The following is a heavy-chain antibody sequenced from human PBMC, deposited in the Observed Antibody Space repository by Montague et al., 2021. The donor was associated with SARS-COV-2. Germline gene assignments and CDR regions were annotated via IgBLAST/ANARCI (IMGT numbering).Heavy chain of an antibody. V-gene: IGHV4-34*01. CDR1: GGSFSGYY. CDR3: ARQPTRGITIFGVVIDYGMDV. J-gene: IGHJ6*02. D-gene: IGHD3-3*01. Sequence: SETLSLTCAAYGGSFSGYYWSWIRQPPGKGLEWIGEINHSGSTNYNPSLKSRVTISVDTSKNQFSLKLSSVTAADTAVYYCARQPTRGITIFGVVIDYGMDVWGQGTTVTVSS. CDR2: INHSGST.